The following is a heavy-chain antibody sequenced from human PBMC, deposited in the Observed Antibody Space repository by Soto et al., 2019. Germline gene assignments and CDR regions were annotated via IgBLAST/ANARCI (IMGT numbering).Heavy chain of an antibody. Sequence: GGSLRLSGAASGFTFISYAMSWGRQAPVKGREWVSAIIRSGGSTYYADSLKGRFTISRDNSKNTLYLQMNSLRAEDTAVYYCANPLRDFWRAYYTLLSHRPGMDVWGQGNRVTVSS. J-gene: IGHJ6*02. CDR3: ANPLRDFWRAYYTLLSHRPGMDV. V-gene: IGHV3-23*01. CDR1: GFTFISYA. CDR2: IIRSGGST. D-gene: IGHD3-3*01.